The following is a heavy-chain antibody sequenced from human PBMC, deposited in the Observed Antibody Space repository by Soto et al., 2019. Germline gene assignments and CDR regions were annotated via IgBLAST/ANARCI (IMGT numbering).Heavy chain of an antibody. Sequence: SETLSLTCAVYGGSFSGYYWSWIRQPPGKGLEWIGEINHSGSTNYNPSLKSRVTISVDTSKNQFSLKLSSVTAADTAVYYCARVPMVRGVIITSRYDYWGQGTLVTVSS. J-gene: IGHJ4*02. CDR1: GGSFSGYY. V-gene: IGHV4-34*01. D-gene: IGHD3-10*01. CDR2: INHSGST. CDR3: ARVPMVRGVIITSRYDY.